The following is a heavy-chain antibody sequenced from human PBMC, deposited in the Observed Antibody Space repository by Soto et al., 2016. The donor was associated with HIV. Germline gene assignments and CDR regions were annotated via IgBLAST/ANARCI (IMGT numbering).Heavy chain of an antibody. Sequence: EVQLVESGGGLVKPGGSLRLSCAASGFTFSSAWMRWVRQAPGKGLEWVGRIKSKTDGGTTDYAAPVKGRFTISRDDSKNTLYLQMNSLKTEDTAVYYCTTDASSGYYWGLYYFDYWGQGTLVTVSS. CDR3: TTDASSGYYWGLYYFDY. CDR1: GFTFSSAW. CDR2: IKSKTDGGTT. V-gene: IGHV3-15*01. J-gene: IGHJ4*02. D-gene: IGHD3-22*01.